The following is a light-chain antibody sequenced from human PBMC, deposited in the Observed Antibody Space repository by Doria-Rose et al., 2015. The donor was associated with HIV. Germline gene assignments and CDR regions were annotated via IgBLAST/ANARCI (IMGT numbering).Light chain of an antibody. CDR1: QGISNS. CDR2: AAS. Sequence: DIQMTQSPSSLSASVGDRVTITCRASQGISNSLAWYQQKPGKAPKLLFYAASRLESGVASRFSGSDSRTDYTLTISSLQPEDLATYYCQQYYSAPRTFGQGTKVEIK. V-gene: IGKV1-NL1*01. J-gene: IGKJ1*01. CDR3: QQYYSAPRT.